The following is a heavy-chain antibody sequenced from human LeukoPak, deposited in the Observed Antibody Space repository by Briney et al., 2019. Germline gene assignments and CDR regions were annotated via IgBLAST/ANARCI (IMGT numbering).Heavy chain of an antibody. D-gene: IGHD6-13*01. V-gene: IGHV4-4*02. CDR2: IYHSGST. J-gene: IGHJ4*02. Sequence: PGGSLRLSCATSGFFFNSYWLSWVRQPPGKGLEWIGEIYHSGSTNYNPSLESRVTISVDTSKNQFSLKLSSVTAADTAVYYCASHSSVGGHWGQGTLVTVSS. CDR3: ASHSSVGGH. CDR1: GFFFNSYW.